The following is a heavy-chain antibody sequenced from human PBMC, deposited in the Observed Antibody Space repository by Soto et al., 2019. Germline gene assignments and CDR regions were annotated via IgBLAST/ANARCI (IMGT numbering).Heavy chain of an antibody. CDR3: ARGLGRVAARPPFDY. D-gene: IGHD6-6*01. J-gene: IGHJ4*02. Sequence: LRLSCAASGFSVSSNYMSWVRQAPGKGLEWVSVFYTGGTTSYADSVKGRFTISRDNSKNTLYLQMNSLRAEDTAVYFCARGLGRVAARPPFDYWGLGTLVTVSS. CDR2: FYTGGTT. V-gene: IGHV3-53*01. CDR1: GFSVSSNY.